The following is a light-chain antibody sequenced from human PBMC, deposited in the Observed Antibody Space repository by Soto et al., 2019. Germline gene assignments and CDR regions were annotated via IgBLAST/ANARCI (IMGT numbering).Light chain of an antibody. Sequence: DIQMTHSPSTLSSSVGYRVTIACRASPSIGRWLAWYQQKPGKAPNLLIYDASSLQSGVPSRFSGSGSGTEFTLTISSLQPDDFATYYCQQYNSYPLFGPGTKVDIK. J-gene: IGKJ3*01. CDR2: DAS. CDR3: QQYNSYPL. CDR1: PSIGRW. V-gene: IGKV1-5*01.